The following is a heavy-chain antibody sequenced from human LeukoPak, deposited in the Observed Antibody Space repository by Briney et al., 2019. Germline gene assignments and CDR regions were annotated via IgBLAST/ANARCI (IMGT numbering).Heavy chain of an antibody. CDR3: ARGGYCSGGSCYYY. J-gene: IGHJ4*02. D-gene: IGHD2-15*01. Sequence: ASVKVSCKASGGTFSSYAISWARQAPGQGLEWMGGIIPIFGTANYAQKFQGRVTITADESTSTAYMELSSLRSEDTAVYYCARGGYCSGGSCYYYWGQGTLVTVSS. V-gene: IGHV1-69*13. CDR2: IIPIFGTA. CDR1: GGTFSSYA.